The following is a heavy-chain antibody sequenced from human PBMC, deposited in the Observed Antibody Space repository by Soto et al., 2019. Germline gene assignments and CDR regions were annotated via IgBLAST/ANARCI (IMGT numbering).Heavy chain of an antibody. CDR2: IVYDGSEK. CDR1: GFIFDNYG. D-gene: IGHD5-18*01. Sequence: GGSLRLSCAASGFIFDNYGMHWVRQAPGKGLEWVAIIVYDGSEKYYADSVRGRFTISRDNSNNTVSRQMNSLSAEDTAVYYCARDLGDYSYGRGYYYGMDVWGQGPTFTVSS. V-gene: IGHV3-30*03. CDR3: ARDLGDYSYGRGYYYGMDV. J-gene: IGHJ6*02.